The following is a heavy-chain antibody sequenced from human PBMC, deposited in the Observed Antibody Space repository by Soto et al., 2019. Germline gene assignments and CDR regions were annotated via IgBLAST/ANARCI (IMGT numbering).Heavy chain of an antibody. Sequence: QVQLVQSGAEVKKPGASVKVSCKTSGDSFTSYDINWVRQAPGQGLEWLGRMNSNSGNTGYSDNFQGRVSMTRDTSISTAYLELTNLRSDDTAVYYCARGLISGGLVATHWGQGTPVTVSS. V-gene: IGHV1-8*01. J-gene: IGHJ4*02. CDR1: GDSFTSYD. CDR3: ARGLISGGLVATH. D-gene: IGHD3-16*01. CDR2: MNSNSGNT.